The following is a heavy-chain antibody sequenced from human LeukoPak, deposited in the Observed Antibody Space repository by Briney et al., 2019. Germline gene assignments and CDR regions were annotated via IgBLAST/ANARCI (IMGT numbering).Heavy chain of an antibody. CDR3: AIFPVGIAAAGTLY. J-gene: IGHJ4*02. V-gene: IGHV4-38-2*02. CDR2: MYHSGST. Sequence: SETLSLTCTVSGYSISSGYYWGWIRQPPGKGLEWIGSMYHSGSTYYNPSLKSRVTISVDTSQNQFSLKLSSVTAADTAVYYCAIFPVGIAAAGTLYWGREPWSPSPQ. CDR1: GYSISSGYY. D-gene: IGHD6-13*01.